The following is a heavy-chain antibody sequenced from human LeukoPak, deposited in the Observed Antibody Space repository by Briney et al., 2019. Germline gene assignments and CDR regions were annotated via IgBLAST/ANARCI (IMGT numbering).Heavy chain of an antibody. Sequence: ASVKVSCKGSGYTFTNYAISWVRQAPGQGLEWMGWISAYTGNTNYAQNLQGRVTLTTDTSTSTAYMELSSLRSEDTAVYYCAREYYGSGSAADYWGQGTLVTVSS. CDR2: ISAYTGNT. V-gene: IGHV1-18*01. CDR1: GYTFTNYA. D-gene: IGHD3-10*01. CDR3: AREYYGSGSAADY. J-gene: IGHJ4*02.